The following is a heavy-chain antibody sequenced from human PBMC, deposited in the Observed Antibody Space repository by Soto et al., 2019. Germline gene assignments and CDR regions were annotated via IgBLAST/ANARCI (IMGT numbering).Heavy chain of an antibody. CDR1: GLTFKNYA. V-gene: IGHV3-23*01. CDR2: ISNTGDMT. D-gene: IGHD2-15*01. Sequence: EVQLLATGGSLVRPGGSLRLSCAASGLTFKNYAMSWVRQAPGKGLEWVSGISNTGDMTYYADSVKGRFTISRDNDKNTMFLQMSSLRAEDTALYYCAVILVVLVGQTPFEYWGQGTHVTVSS. J-gene: IGHJ4*02. CDR3: AVILVVLVGQTPFEY.